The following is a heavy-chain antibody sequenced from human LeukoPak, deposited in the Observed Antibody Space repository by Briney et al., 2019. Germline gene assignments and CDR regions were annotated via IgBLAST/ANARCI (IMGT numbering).Heavy chain of an antibody. V-gene: IGHV1-69*04. CDR1: GYTFTDYG. Sequence: GASVKVSCKASGYTFTDYGISWVRQAPGQGLEWMGRIIPILGIANYAQKFQGRVTITADKSTSTAYMELSSLRSEDTAVYYCASLVVEANYYWGQGTLVTVSS. CDR2: IIPILGIA. CDR3: ASLVVEANYY. D-gene: IGHD6-6*01. J-gene: IGHJ4*02.